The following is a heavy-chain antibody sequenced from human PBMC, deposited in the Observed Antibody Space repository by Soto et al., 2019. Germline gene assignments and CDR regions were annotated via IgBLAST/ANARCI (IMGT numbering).Heavy chain of an antibody. J-gene: IGHJ5*02. CDR2: INHSGST. Sequence: PSETLSLTCAVYGGSFSGYYWSWIRQPPGKGLEWIGEINHSGSTNYNPSLKSRVTISVDTSKNQFSLKLSSVTAADTAVYYCARHYYDSSGYYYGWWFDPWGQGTLVTVSS. CDR3: ARHYYDSSGYYYGWWFDP. CDR1: GGSFSGYY. V-gene: IGHV4-34*01. D-gene: IGHD3-22*01.